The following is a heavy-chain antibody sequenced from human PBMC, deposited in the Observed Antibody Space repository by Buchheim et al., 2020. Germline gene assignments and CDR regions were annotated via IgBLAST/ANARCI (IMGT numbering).Heavy chain of an antibody. Sequence: QVQLVESGGGVVQPGRSLRLSCAASGFTFSSYAMHWVRQAPGKGLEWVAVISYDGSNKYYADSVKGRFTISSDNSKHTLYLQMNSLRAEDTAVYYCAREQTTVVDFDYWGQGTL. CDR1: GFTFSSYA. J-gene: IGHJ4*02. D-gene: IGHD4-23*01. CDR2: ISYDGSNK. CDR3: AREQTTVVDFDY. V-gene: IGHV3-30-3*01.